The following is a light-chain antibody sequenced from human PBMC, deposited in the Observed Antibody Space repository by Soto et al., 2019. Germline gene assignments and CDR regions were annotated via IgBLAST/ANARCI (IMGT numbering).Light chain of an antibody. J-gene: IGKJ1*01. CDR2: DAY. V-gene: IGKV3-20*01. Sequence: IVMTQSPATLSLSPGESATLSCRASQSLSDAHVAWYQQRPGQAPRLLIYDAYRRDIGVPDRFIGSGSATDFTLTISGLEPEDFAVYFCHQYGTSPQTFGQGTKV. CDR3: HQYGTSPQT. CDR1: QSLSDAH.